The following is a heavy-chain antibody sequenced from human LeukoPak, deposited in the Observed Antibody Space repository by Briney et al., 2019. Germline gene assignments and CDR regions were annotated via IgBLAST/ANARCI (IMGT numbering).Heavy chain of an antibody. CDR3: AKEGYSYGDAFDI. V-gene: IGHV3-30*18. CDR1: GFTFSSYG. J-gene: IGHJ3*02. Sequence: PGRSLRLSCAASGFTFSSYGMHWVRQAPGKELEWVAVISYDGSNKYYADSVKGRFTISRENSKNTLYLQMNSLRAEDTAVYYCAKEGYSYGDAFDIWGQGTMVTVSS. D-gene: IGHD5-18*01. CDR2: ISYDGSNK.